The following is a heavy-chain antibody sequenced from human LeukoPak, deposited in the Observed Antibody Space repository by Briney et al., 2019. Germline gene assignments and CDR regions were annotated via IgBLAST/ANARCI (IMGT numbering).Heavy chain of an antibody. CDR1: GFTFSNYW. CDR2: IKQDGSEK. CDR3: ARGRGSDYYDDAFDP. Sequence: SGGSQRLSCAASGFTFSNYWMSWVRQAPGKGLEWVANIKQDGSEKYYVDSVKGRFTISRDNAKNSLYLQMNSLRAEDTAVYYCARGRGSDYYDDAFDPWGQGTLVTVSS. D-gene: IGHD3-16*01. V-gene: IGHV3-7*01. J-gene: IGHJ5*02.